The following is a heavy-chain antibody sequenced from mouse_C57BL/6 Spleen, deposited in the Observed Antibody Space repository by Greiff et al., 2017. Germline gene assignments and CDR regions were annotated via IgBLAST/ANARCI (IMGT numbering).Heavy chain of an antibody. D-gene: IGHD2-2*01. CDR3: AGEGYDGDWYFDV. CDR2: IYPGSGST. V-gene: IGHV1-55*01. J-gene: IGHJ1*03. Sequence: VQLQQSGAELVKPGASVKMSCKASGYTFTSYWITWVKQRPGQGLEWIGDIYPGSGSTNYNEKFKSKATLTVDTSSSTAYMQLSSLTSEDSAVYYCAGEGYDGDWYFDVWGTGTTVTVSS. CDR1: GYTFTSYW.